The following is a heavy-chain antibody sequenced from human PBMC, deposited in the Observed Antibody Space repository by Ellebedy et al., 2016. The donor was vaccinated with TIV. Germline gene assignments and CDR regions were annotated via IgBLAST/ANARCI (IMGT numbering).Heavy chain of an antibody. D-gene: IGHD2-2*01. CDR2: INRDESST. V-gene: IGHV3-74*01. CDR3: ARGTSVVLGPYYSMDV. CDR1: GFTFSSYW. J-gene: IGHJ6*02. Sequence: PGGSLRLSCVASGFTFSSYWMHWVRQAPGKGLVWVARINRDESSTSYADSVKGRFTIPRDNAKNTLHLEMNSLRAEDTAVYYCARGTSVVLGPYYSMDVWGQGTTVIVSS.